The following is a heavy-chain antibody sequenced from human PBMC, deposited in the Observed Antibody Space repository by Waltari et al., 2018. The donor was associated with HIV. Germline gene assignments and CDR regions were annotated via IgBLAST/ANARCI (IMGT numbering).Heavy chain of an antibody. CDR1: GYPLSDLS. J-gene: IGHJ1*01. CDR2: FDPKNGKP. CDR3: VTLYNESPLYSNF. Sequence: QLIQSTSALKRPGASVTLSCQVSGYPLSDLSMQWVRQGRGQRLEWMGGFDPKNGKPVYSQRFWGRVSLAEDTSEDTAFLELNRLTSDDTAVYYCVTLYNESPLYSNFWGQGTLVTV. V-gene: IGHV1-24*01. D-gene: IGHD2-15*01.